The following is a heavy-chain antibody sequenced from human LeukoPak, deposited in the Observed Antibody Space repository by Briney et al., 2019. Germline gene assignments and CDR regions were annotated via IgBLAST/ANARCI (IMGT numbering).Heavy chain of an antibody. CDR3: ARSHGSGSFDF. V-gene: IGHV4-4*02. CDR2: NYHSENT. D-gene: IGHD3-10*01. Sequence: PSGTLSLTCAVSGDSISSSNWWSWVRPSAGGGLEWIGENYHSENTNYNPSLMSGVTMLINEYKNQFSLKLTSVTAADTAMYYCARSHGSGSFDFWGQGIPVTGSS. J-gene: IGHJ4*02. CDR1: GDSISSSNW.